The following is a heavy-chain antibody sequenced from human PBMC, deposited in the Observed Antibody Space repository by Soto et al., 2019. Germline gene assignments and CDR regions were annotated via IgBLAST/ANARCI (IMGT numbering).Heavy chain of an antibody. CDR1: GYTFTSYY. CDR2: IIPSGGST. V-gene: IGHV1-46*01. Sequence: ASVKVSCKASGYTFTSYYMHWVRQAPGQGLEWMGIIIPSGGSTSYAQKFQGRVTMTRDTSTSTVYMELSSLRSEDTAVYYCARDLGPPAAAGTVGGYWGQGTLVTVSS. J-gene: IGHJ4*02. D-gene: IGHD6-13*01. CDR3: ARDLGPPAAAGTVGGY.